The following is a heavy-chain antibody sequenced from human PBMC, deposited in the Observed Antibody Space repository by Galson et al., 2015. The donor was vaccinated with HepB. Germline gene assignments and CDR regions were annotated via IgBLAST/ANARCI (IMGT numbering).Heavy chain of an antibody. CDR3: ARVKRGEWYSFYYYGMDV. D-gene: IGHD3-10*01. CDR1: EFILSMYW. CDR2: IKEDGSEK. J-gene: IGHJ6*02. Sequence: SLRLSCAASEFILSMYWMNWVRQAPGKGLEWVANIKEDGSEKNYVDSVKGRFTIARDNAKNSLYLQMSSLRAEDTAGYYCARVKRGEWYSFYYYGMDVWGRGTTVTGS. V-gene: IGHV3-7*05.